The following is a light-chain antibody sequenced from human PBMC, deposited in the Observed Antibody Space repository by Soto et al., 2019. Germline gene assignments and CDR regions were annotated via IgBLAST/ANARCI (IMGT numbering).Light chain of an antibody. CDR2: CAS. CDR3: QQFGNSPYT. Sequence: EIVLTQSPGTLSLSPGERATLSCRASQSVSSSYLAWYQQKPGQTPKLLIYCASNRATGIPDRFSGSGSGTDFTLTISRLEPEDFAVYYCQQFGNSPYTFGQGTKLEIK. J-gene: IGKJ2*01. CDR1: QSVSSSY. V-gene: IGKV3-20*01.